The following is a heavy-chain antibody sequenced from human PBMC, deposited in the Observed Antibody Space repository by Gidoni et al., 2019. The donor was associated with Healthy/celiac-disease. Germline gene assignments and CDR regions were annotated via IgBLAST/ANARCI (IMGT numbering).Heavy chain of an antibody. CDR3: AGSPLPGIAAAGRGYLYFDY. CDR1: GFTFSSYG. V-gene: IGHV3-33*01. Sequence: QVQLVESGGGVVQPGGSLRPSCAASGFTFSSYGMHWVRQAPGKGLEWVAVIWYDGSNKYYADSVKGRFTISRDNSKNTLYLQMNSLRAEDTAVYYCAGSPLPGIAAAGRGYLYFDYWGQGTLVTVSS. CDR2: IWYDGSNK. D-gene: IGHD6-13*01. J-gene: IGHJ4*02.